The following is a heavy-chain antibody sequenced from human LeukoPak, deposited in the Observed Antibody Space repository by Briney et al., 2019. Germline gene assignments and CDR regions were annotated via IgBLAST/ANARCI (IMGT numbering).Heavy chain of an antibody. V-gene: IGHV3-53*01. CDR2: IYSGGST. CDR3: ARDIRLFQGSGSYASAY. J-gene: IGHJ4*02. D-gene: IGHD3-10*01. CDR1: GFTVSSNY. Sequence: GGSLRLSCVASGFTVSSNYMSWVRQAPGKGLEWVSVIYSGGSTYYADSVKGRFTISRDNSKNTLNLQMNSLRAEDTAVYYCARDIRLFQGSGSYASAYWGQGTLVTVSS.